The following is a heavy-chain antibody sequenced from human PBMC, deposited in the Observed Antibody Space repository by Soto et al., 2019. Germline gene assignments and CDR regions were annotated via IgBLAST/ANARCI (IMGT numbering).Heavy chain of an antibody. D-gene: IGHD6-6*01. J-gene: IGHJ4*02. CDR2: IIPIFGTA. CDR1: GGTFSSYA. Sequence: QVQLVQSGAEVKKPGSSVKVSCKASGGTFSSYAISWVRQAPGQGLEWMGGIIPIFGTANYAQKFQGRVTITADKPRNTPYMELSSLRSEDTAVYYCARVYGSSPIPPLWGQGTLVTVSS. CDR3: ARVYGSSPIPPL. V-gene: IGHV1-69*06.